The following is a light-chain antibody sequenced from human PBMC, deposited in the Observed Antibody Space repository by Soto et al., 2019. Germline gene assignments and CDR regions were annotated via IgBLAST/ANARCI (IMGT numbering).Light chain of an antibody. V-gene: IGKV3-20*01. CDR2: GAS. J-gene: IGKJ4*01. Sequence: GLAQARGTLTVSPGDSATLSCRASQSVSNNYLAWYQQKPGQAPRLLIYGASSRATGIPDRFSGSGSGTDFTLTISRLEPEDFAVYYCQQYGSSPLTFAGGTKVDIK. CDR3: QQYGSSPLT. CDR1: QSVSNNY.